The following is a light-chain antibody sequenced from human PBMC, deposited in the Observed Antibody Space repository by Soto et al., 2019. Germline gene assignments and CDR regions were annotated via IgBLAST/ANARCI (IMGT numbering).Light chain of an antibody. V-gene: IGKV1-12*01. CDR3: QQAGSFPLT. J-gene: IGKJ3*01. CDR2: ATS. Sequence: DIQLTQSPSSVSASVGDRITITCRASQGVSNWLAWYQQKPGRAPNLLIYATSSLHSGVPSRFSSSGSGTDFTLTISSLQAEDFATYYCQQAGSFPLTFGPGTKLYIK. CDR1: QGVSNW.